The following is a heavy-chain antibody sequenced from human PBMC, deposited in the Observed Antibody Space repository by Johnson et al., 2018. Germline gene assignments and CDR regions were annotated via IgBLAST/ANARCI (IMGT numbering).Heavy chain of an antibody. CDR1: GFTFNIYS. V-gene: IGHV3-23*01. D-gene: IGHD6-13*01. Sequence: VQLQESGGGLVQPGGSLRLSCVASGFTFNIYSMTWVRQAPGKGLEWVSGLSASGDRTYYADSVKGRFTISRDNSRNMVFLQMNSLRAEDTAIYYCAKDWYDYWGRGTLVTVSS. CDR2: LSASGDRT. CDR3: AKDWYDY. J-gene: IGHJ4*02.